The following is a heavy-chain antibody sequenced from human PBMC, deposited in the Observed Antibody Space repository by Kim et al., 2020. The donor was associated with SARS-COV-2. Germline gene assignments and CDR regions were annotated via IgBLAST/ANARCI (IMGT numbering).Heavy chain of an antibody. J-gene: IGHJ6*03. CDR2: IYYSGST. CDR1: GGSISSSSYY. D-gene: IGHD6-13*01. Sequence: SETLSLTCTVSGGSISSSSYYWGWIRQPPGKGLEWIGSIYYSGSTYYNPSLKSRVTISVDTSKNQFSLKLSSVTAADTAVYYCARREEGSSWLDYYYYM. CDR3: ARREEGSSWLDYYYYM. V-gene: IGHV4-39*01.